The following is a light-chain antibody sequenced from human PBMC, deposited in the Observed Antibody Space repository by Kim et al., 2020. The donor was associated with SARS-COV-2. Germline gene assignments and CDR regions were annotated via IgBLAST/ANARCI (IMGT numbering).Light chain of an antibody. CDR2: DAA. CDR1: HNVDIS. V-gene: IGKV3-11*01. CDR3: QQRGNWPPALT. Sequence: PGEGATLSCRASHNVDISLAWYQQTPGRAPRLLIYDAAIRAAGIPDRFSASGSGTDFTLTIGSLAPEDFAVYYCQQRGNWPPALTFGGGTKVDIK. J-gene: IGKJ4*01.